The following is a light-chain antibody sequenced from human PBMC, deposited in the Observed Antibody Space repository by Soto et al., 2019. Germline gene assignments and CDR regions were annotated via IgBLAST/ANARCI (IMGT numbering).Light chain of an antibody. V-gene: IGLV2-14*01. CDR1: SSDVGSYNY. CDR2: ASS. Sequence: QSELTQPASVSGSPGQSITISCTGTSSDVGSYNYVSWYQHHPGKAPRLIIHASSNRPSGVSHRFSGSRSGNTASLTISGLQAEDEADYYCSSYTSGTTLYVFGTGTKVTVL. J-gene: IGLJ1*01. CDR3: SSYTSGTTLYV.